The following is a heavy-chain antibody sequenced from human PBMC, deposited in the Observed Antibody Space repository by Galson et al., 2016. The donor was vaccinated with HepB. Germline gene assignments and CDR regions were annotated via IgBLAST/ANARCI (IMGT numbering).Heavy chain of an antibody. Sequence: ETLSLTCTVSGGSISGSHNYWGWIRQPPGKGLEWMGSIYYKGTTNYNPYLESRLTISVDTSKNLFSLKLTSVTAADTAAYYCARANLRFCTSTTCSPNWFDPWGQGTLVTVSS. J-gene: IGHJ5*02. CDR2: IYYKGTT. CDR3: ARANLRFCTSTTCSPNWFDP. D-gene: IGHD2-2*01. V-gene: IGHV4-39*02. CDR1: GGSISGSHNY.